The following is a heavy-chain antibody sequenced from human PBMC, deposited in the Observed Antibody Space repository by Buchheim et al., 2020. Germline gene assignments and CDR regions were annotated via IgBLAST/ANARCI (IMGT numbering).Heavy chain of an antibody. CDR3: AREGGYCSGGSCYFEADYYYYYGMDV. J-gene: IGHJ6*02. D-gene: IGHD2-15*01. Sequence: QVQLVQSGAEVKKPGASVKVSCKASGYTFTSYDINWVRQATGQGLEWMGWMNPNSGNTGYAQKFQGRVTMTRNTSISTAYMELSSLRSEDTAVYYCAREGGYCSGGSCYFEADYYYYYGMDVWGQGTT. V-gene: IGHV1-8*01. CDR2: MNPNSGNT. CDR1: GYTFTSYD.